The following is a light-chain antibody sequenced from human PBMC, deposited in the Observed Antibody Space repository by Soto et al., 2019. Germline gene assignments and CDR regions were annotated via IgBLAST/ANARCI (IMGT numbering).Light chain of an antibody. Sequence: QSVVTQAPSASGTPGQRVTISCSGSSSNIGSNTVNWYQQLPGTAPKVLIYRNDQRPSGVPDRFSASRSGTSASLAISGLQSDDEADYYCAVWDGSLNVWVFGGGTKVTVL. J-gene: IGLJ3*02. CDR3: AVWDGSLNVWV. CDR2: RND. V-gene: IGLV1-44*01. CDR1: SSNIGSNT.